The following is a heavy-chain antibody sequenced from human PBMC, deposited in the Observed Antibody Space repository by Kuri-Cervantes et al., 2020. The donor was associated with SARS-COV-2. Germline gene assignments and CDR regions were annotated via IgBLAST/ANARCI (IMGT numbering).Heavy chain of an antibody. D-gene: IGHD3-3*01. V-gene: IGHV4-39*01. J-gene: IGHJ4*02. CDR3: ARRTYYDFWSGYFDY. CDR2: IYYSGST. Sequence: SETLSLTCTVSGGSISSSSYYWGWIRQPPGKGLEWIGSIYYSGSTYYNPSLKSRVTISVDTSKNPFSLKLSSVTAADTAVYYCARRTYYDFWSGYFDYWGQGTLVTVSS. CDR1: GGSISSSSYY.